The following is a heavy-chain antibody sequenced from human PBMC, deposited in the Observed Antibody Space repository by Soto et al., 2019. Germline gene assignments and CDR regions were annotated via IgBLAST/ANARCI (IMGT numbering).Heavy chain of an antibody. D-gene: IGHD6-6*01. CDR2: IWYDGSNK. CDR1: GFTFSSYG. Sequence: QVQLVESGGGVVQPGRSLRLSCAASGFTFSSYGMHWVSQAPGKGLEWVAVIWYDGSNKYYADSVKGRFTISRDNSKNTLYLQMNSLRAEDTAVYYCARGGSSSSDAFDIWGQGTMVTVSS. CDR3: ARGGSSSSDAFDI. V-gene: IGHV3-33*01. J-gene: IGHJ3*02.